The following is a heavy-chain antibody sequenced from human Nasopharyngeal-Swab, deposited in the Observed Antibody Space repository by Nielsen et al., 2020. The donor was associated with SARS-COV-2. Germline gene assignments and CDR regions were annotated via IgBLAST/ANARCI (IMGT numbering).Heavy chain of an antibody. CDR3: AKVRGGDSSGWVYYYYGMDV. V-gene: IGHV3-30*18. J-gene: IGHJ6*02. CDR2: ISYDGSNK. Sequence: WIRQPPGKGLEWVAVISYDGSNKYYADSVKGRFTISRDNSKNTLYLQMNSLRAEDTAVYYCAKVRGGDSSGWVYYYYGMDVWGQGTTVTVSS. D-gene: IGHD6-19*01.